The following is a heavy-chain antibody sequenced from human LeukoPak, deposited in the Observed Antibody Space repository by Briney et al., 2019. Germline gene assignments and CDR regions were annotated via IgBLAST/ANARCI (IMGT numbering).Heavy chain of an antibody. CDR2: IYHSWST. J-gene: IGHJ4*02. V-gene: IGHV4-30-2*01. CDR3: DQRPAYDILTGYYNSGGYYFDY. Sequence: SETRSLTCAGSGGSISSGGYSWRWIRQPPGKGLEWSGYIYHSWSTYYNPSLKSRVTISVDRSKNQFSLKLSSVTAADTAVYFFDQRPAYDILTGYYNSGGYYFDYWGQGTLVTVSS. D-gene: IGHD3-9*01. CDR1: GGSISSGGYS.